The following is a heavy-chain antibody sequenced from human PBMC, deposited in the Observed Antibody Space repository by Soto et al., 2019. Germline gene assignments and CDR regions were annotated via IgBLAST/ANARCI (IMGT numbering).Heavy chain of an antibody. D-gene: IGHD1-26*01. CDR1: GGSISSYY. J-gene: IGHJ6*02. CDR3: ARVVGVTPYYYYCTHV. CDR2: IYYSGST. V-gene: IGHV4-59*01. Sequence: SETLSLTCTVSGGSISSYYWSWIRQPPGKGLEWIGYIYYSGSTNYNPSLKSRVTISVDTSKNQFSLKLSSVTAADTAVYYCARVVGVTPYYYYCTHVSGQATMVSVS.